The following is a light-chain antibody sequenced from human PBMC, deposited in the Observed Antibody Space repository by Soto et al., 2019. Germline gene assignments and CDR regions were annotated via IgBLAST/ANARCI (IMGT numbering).Light chain of an antibody. CDR1: QSISSW. J-gene: IGKJ1*01. CDR2: RAS. V-gene: IGKV1-5*03. Sequence: DIEMTQSHSTLSAFVGARVTITCRASQSISSWLAWYQQKPGKAPKLLIYRASSLESGVPSRFSGSGSGTEFTLTISSLQPDDFATYYCQQYDTYWTFGQGTKVDI. CDR3: QQYDTYWT.